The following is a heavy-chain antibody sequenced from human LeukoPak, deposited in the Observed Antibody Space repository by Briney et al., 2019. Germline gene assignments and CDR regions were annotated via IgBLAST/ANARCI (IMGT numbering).Heavy chain of an antibody. V-gene: IGHV4-39*07. Sequence: SETLSLTCTVSGGSISSSSYYWGWIRQPPGKGLEWIGSTYYSGSTYYNPFLQSRVTISQDTSKNQFSLKLHSVTAADTAIYYCARESGPFDYWGQGTLVTVSS. CDR3: ARESGPFDY. CDR1: GGSISSSSYY. D-gene: IGHD5-12*01. CDR2: TYYSGST. J-gene: IGHJ4*02.